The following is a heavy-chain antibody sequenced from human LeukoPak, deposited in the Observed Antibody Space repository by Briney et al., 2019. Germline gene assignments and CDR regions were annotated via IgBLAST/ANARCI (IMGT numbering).Heavy chain of an antibody. CDR1: GYTFTGYY. D-gene: IGHD3-22*01. J-gene: IGHJ4*02. V-gene: IGHV1-2*02. Sequence: ASVKVPCKASGYTFTGYYMHWVRQAPGQGLEWMGWINPNSGGTNYAQKFQGRVTMTRDTSISTAYMELSRLRSDDTAVYYCARDRAWNYYDSSGYRYYFDYWGQGTLVTVSS. CDR2: INPNSGGT. CDR3: ARDRAWNYYDSSGYRYYFDY.